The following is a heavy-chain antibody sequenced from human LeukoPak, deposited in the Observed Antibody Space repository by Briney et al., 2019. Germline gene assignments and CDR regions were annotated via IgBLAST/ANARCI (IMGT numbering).Heavy chain of an antibody. J-gene: IGHJ4*02. CDR1: GCNFNNFA. V-gene: IGHV3-23*02. Sequence: GGSLSLSCAASGCNFNNFAMSWVRQAPGKGLGWLSAMTSCADTSYYGESVKGRFTISREYSKSMVFLQLNSLRVEDTAIYYCAKGAEIDHWGQGTLVTVSS. CDR3: AKGAEIDH. CDR2: MTSCADTS.